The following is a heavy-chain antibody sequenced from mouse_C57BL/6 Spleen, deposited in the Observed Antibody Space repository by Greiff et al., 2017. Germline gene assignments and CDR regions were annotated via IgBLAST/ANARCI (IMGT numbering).Heavy chain of an antibody. D-gene: IGHD1-1*01. Sequence: QVQLKQSGAELMKPGASVKLSCKATGYTFTGYWIEWVKQRPGHGLEWIGEILPGSGSTNYNEKFKGKATFTADTSSNTAYMQLSSLTTEDSASYYCARITTVVATRYFDVWGTGTTGTGSS. CDR1: GYTFTGYW. J-gene: IGHJ1*03. CDR2: ILPGSGST. CDR3: ARITTVVATRYFDV. V-gene: IGHV1-9*01.